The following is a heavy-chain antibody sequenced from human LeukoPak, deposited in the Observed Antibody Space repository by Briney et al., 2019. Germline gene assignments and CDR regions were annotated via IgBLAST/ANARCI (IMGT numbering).Heavy chain of an antibody. V-gene: IGHV4-59*01. CDR3: ARYGPASNHKHLDY. J-gene: IGHJ4*02. CDR1: GDSIRGYY. Sequence: SETLSLTCGVTGDSIRGYYWSWIRQPPGKGLEWIAYIYSSGGTSYNPSLKSRVTISVDTSKNQFSLKLSSVIAADTAVYYCARYGPASNHKHLDYWGQGTLVTVSS. D-gene: IGHD3-10*01. CDR2: IYSSGGT.